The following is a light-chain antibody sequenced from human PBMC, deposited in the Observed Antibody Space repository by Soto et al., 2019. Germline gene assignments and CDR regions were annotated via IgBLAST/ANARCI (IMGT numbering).Light chain of an antibody. CDR1: QDISSY. V-gene: IGKV1-9*01. J-gene: IGKJ2*01. CDR3: QHLNDYPYT. Sequence: IQLTQSPSSLSASVGDRVTITCRASQDISSYLAWYQQKPWTAHKVLICTASPLESGVPLRFSDSVSGTDFTLTIISLLPEDFSPYYFQHLNDYPYTSGQRTKLDIK. CDR2: TAS.